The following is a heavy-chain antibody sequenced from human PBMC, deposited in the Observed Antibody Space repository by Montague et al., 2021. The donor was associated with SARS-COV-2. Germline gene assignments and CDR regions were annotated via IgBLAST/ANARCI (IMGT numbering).Heavy chain of an antibody. V-gene: IGHV4-39*01. CDR2: IYYSGST. D-gene: IGHD6-19*01. CDR3: ARQENSSGWFKPDAFDI. Sequence: SETLSLTCTVSGGSISSSSYYWGWIRQPPGKGLEWIGSIYYSGSTYYNPSLKSRVTISVDTSKNQFSLKLITVTAADTAVYYCARQENSSGWFKPDAFDIWGQGKMVTVSS. CDR1: GGSISSSSYY. J-gene: IGHJ3*02.